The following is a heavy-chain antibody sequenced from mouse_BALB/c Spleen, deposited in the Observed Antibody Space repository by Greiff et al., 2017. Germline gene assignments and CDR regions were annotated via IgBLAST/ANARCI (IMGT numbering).Heavy chain of an antibody. J-gene: IGHJ4*01. CDR3: ARTYYGYDRGAMDY. Sequence: VQRVESGAELARPGASVKLSCKASGYTFTDYYINWVKQRTGQGLEWIGEIYPGSGNTYYNEKFKGKATLTADKSSSTAYMQLSSLTSEDSAVYFCARTYYGYDRGAMDYWGQGTSVTVSS. CDR2: IYPGSGNT. V-gene: IGHV1-77*01. D-gene: IGHD2-9*01. CDR1: GYTFTDYY.